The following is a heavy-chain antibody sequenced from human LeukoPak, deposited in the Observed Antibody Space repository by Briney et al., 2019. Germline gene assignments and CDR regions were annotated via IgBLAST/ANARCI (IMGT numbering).Heavy chain of an antibody. D-gene: IGHD6-6*01. Sequence: ASVKVSCKASGYTFTSYGVSWVRQAPGQGLEWMGWISAYSGNTDFAQKLQGRVTMTTDTSTSTAYMEVRSLRSDDTAVYYCARGNEYSSSYFMDVWGKGNPGHRLL. CDR1: GYTFTSYG. CDR2: ISAYSGNT. CDR3: ARGNEYSSSYFMDV. V-gene: IGHV1-18*01. J-gene: IGHJ6*03.